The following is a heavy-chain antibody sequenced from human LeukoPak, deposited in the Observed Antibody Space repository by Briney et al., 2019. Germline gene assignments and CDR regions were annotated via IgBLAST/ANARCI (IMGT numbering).Heavy chain of an antibody. CDR3: ARYSALMVAYYFDY. CDR2: IYYSGST. Sequence: SETLSLTCTVSGGSISSSSCYWGWIRQPPGKGLEWIGSIYYSGSTYYNPSLKSRVTISVDTSKNQFSLKLSSVTAADTAVYYCARYSALMVAYYFDYWGQGTLVTVSS. CDR1: GGSISSSSCY. V-gene: IGHV4-39*01. D-gene: IGHD2-8*01. J-gene: IGHJ4*02.